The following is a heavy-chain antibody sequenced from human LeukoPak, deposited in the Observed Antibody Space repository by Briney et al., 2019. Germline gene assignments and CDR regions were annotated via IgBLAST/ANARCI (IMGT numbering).Heavy chain of an antibody. Sequence: GSSVKVSCKASGGTFSSYAISWVRQAPGQGLEWMGWISAYNDNTNYAQKFQGRATMTTDTSTSTAYMELRSLRSDDTAVYYCARDLDILGQDPPLNWFDPWGQGTLVTVSS. D-gene: IGHD2-15*01. J-gene: IGHJ5*02. CDR2: ISAYNDNT. CDR3: ARDLDILGQDPPLNWFDP. V-gene: IGHV1-18*01. CDR1: GGTFSSYA.